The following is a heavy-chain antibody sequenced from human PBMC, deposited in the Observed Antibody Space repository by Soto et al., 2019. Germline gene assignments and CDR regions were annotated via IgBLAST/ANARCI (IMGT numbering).Heavy chain of an antibody. CDR2: ITTAGDT. CDR1: GFSFSNYD. V-gene: IGHV3-13*01. Sequence: EVQLVESGGGLVQPGGSLRLSCAASGFSFSNYDMHWVRQVTGKGLEWVSGITTAGDTYYPGSVKGRFTISREKAKNSLYLQMNSLSAGDTAVYYWARELHGGSYGMDVWGQGTTVTVSS. CDR3: ARELHGGSYGMDV. J-gene: IGHJ6*02.